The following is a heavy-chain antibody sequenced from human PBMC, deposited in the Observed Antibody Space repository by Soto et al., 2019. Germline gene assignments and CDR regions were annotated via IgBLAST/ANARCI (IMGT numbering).Heavy chain of an antibody. Sequence: ASVKVSCKASGYTFTTYDINWVRQAPGQGLEWLGWMDPSSGSTGYAQNFQGRITMTRNISRNTAHMELSSLQSEDTAVYYCARERKFDFWRKGLDVWGQGTTVTVSS. V-gene: IGHV1-8*01. CDR1: GYTFTTYD. CDR2: MDPSSGST. CDR3: ARERKFDFWRKGLDV. J-gene: IGHJ6*02. D-gene: IGHD3-3*01.